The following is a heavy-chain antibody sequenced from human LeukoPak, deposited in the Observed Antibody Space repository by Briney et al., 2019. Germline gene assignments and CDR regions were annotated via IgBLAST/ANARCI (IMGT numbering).Heavy chain of an antibody. V-gene: IGHV1-46*01. Sequence: VASVKISCKVSGYSFTSNYIHWVRQAPGQGLEWMGMIYPRDGSTSYAQRFQDRVTVTRDTSTSTVHMELSGLRSEDTAVYYCARDQEGFDYWGQGTLVTVSS. CDR1: GYSFTSNY. CDR2: IYPRDGST. CDR3: ARDQEGFDY. J-gene: IGHJ4*02.